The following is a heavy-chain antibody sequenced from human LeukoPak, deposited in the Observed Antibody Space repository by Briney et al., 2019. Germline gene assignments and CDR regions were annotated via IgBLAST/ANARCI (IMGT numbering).Heavy chain of an antibody. V-gene: IGHV3-7*03. Sequence: GGSLRLSCAASEFSFSFYWMSWVRQAPGKGLEWVANIKEDGSAKGYVDTVKGRFTISRDNAQNLLYLQMNTLRAEDTAVYYCARGGKHSVDYWGPGTLVTASS. J-gene: IGHJ4*02. CDR3: ARGGKHSVDY. CDR2: IKEDGSAK. CDR1: EFSFSFYW. D-gene: IGHD3-3*02.